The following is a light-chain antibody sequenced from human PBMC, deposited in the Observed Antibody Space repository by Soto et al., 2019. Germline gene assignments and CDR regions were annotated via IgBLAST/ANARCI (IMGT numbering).Light chain of an antibody. V-gene: IGLV2-14*03. CDR3: SSYTTSNARQIV. Sequence: QSALTQPASVSGSPGQSITISCTGTSSDVGGYNYVSWYQHHPGKAPKRIIYDVTNRPSGVSNPFSGSKSGNTASLTISGLQAEDEADYYCSSYTTSNARQIVFGTGTKLA. CDR2: DVT. CDR1: SSDVGGYNY. J-gene: IGLJ1*01.